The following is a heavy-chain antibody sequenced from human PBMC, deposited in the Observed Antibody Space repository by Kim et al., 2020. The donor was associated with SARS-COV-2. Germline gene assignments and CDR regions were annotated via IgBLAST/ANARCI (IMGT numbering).Heavy chain of an antibody. J-gene: IGHJ4*02. V-gene: IGHV1-8*01. CDR3: SRAASLTSTEPIDF. Sequence: ASVKVSCKASGYTFTNYDINWVRQASGQGLEWLGWVNSYSGNTVYAERFQGRVTLTWDTSMSAAYMELRSLTSEDTAVYYCSRAASLTSTEPIDFWGQGT. CDR1: GYTFTNYD. D-gene: IGHD1-1*01. CDR2: VNSYSGNT.